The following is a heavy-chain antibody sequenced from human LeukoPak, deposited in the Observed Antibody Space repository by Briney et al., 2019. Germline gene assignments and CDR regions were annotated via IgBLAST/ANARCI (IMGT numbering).Heavy chain of an antibody. CDR2: IYYSGST. J-gene: IGHJ5*02. V-gene: IGHV4-39*07. CDR1: GGSISSSSYY. D-gene: IGHD6-13*01. Sequence: SETLSLTCTVSGGSISSSSYYWGWIRQPPGKGLEWIGSIYYSGSTYYNPSLKSRVTISVDTSKNQFSLKLSSVTAADTAVYYCARAGTAAGPFDPWGQGTLVTVSS. CDR3: ARAGTAAGPFDP.